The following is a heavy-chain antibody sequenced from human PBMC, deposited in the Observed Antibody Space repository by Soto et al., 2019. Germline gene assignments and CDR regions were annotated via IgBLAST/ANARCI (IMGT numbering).Heavy chain of an antibody. J-gene: IGHJ6*02. Sequence: SETLSLTCTVSGGSISSGGYYWSWIRQHPGKGLEWIGYIYYSGSTYYNPSLKSRVTISVDTSKNQFSLKLSSVTAADTAVYYCARGWWSDDFWSGYHITYYYGMDVWGQGTTVTVSS. D-gene: IGHD3-3*01. V-gene: IGHV4-31*03. CDR3: ARGWWSDDFWSGYHITYYYGMDV. CDR1: GGSISSGGYY. CDR2: IYYSGST.